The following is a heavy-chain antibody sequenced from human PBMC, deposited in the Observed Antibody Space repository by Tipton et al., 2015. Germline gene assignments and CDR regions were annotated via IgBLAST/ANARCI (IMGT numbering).Heavy chain of an antibody. V-gene: IGHV3-7*01. J-gene: IGHJ5*02. CDR3: ALTNWFDP. CDR2: INSDASEK. CDR1: GFTFSTYW. Sequence: GSLRLSCAASGFTFSTYWMSWVRQTPGKGLEWVANINSDASEKYYVDSVKGRFTISRDNAKNSLYLHIDTLRAEDTAVYYCALTNWFDPWGQGTLVTVSS.